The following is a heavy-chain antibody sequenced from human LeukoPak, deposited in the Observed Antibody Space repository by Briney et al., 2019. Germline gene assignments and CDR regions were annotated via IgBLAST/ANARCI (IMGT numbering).Heavy chain of an antibody. J-gene: IGHJ4*02. CDR2: IKSKTDGGTT. CDR1: GFTFSNAW. V-gene: IGHV3-15*01. CDR3: TTVPQMGLYDYVWASYRQIR. Sequence: GGSLRLSCAASGFTFSNAWMSWVRQAPGKGLEWVGRIKSKTDGGTTDYAAPVKGRFTISRDDSKNTLYLQMNSLKTEDTAVYYCTTVPQMGLYDYVWASYRQIRWGQGTLVTVSS. D-gene: IGHD3-16*02.